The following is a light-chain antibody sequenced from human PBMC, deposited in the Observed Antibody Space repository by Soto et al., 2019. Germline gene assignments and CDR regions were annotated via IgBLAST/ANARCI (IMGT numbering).Light chain of an antibody. Sequence: QSVLTRPPSASGTPGQRVTISCSGSSSTIGSYTVNWYQQLPGTAPKLLIYDNNRRPSGVPDRFSGSKSGTSASLAISGLQSEDEADYYCAAWDDSLNGPVFGGGTKLTVL. V-gene: IGLV1-44*01. CDR2: DNN. CDR3: AAWDDSLNGPV. CDR1: SSTIGSYT. J-gene: IGLJ2*01.